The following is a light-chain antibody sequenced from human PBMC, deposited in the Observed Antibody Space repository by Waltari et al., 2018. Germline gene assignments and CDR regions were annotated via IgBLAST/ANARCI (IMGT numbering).Light chain of an antibody. CDR1: QDINNY. J-gene: IGKJ4*01. V-gene: IGKV1-33*01. Sequence: DIQMTQSPSSLSASVGDSVTITCQASQDINNYLNWYQQKPGKAPKLLIYDSSNLETGVPTMFSGSGSRTTFTFTISSLQPEDIATYYCQQFHSLLTFGGGTKVEIK. CDR3: QQFHSLLT. CDR2: DSS.